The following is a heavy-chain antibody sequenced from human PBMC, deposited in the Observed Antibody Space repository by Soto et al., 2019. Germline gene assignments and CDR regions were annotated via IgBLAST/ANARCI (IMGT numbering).Heavy chain of an antibody. CDR3: ARDPSSFLGRVYGMDV. CDR2: VNLNTGGT. V-gene: IGHV1-2*02. CDR1: GYSFTGHY. Sequence: QVQHVQSGAEVKKPGDSVKVSCKASGYSFTGHYMHWVRRAPGQGLEWMGWVNLNTGGTDYAQEFQGRVTMTTATSIRTVYLEVTRLKFDDPAIYYCARDPSSFLGRVYGMDVWGQGTEVTVSS. J-gene: IGHJ6*02.